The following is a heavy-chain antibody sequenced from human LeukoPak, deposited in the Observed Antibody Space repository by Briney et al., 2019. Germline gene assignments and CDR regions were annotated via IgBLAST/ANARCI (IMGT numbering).Heavy chain of an antibody. Sequence: PGGSLRLSCAASGFTFSSYSMNWVRQAPGKGLEWVSSISSGVSYIYYADSVKGRFTISRDNAKNSLFLQMSGLRADDTAVYYCVRDREPHRYSGSRHAFDIWGQGTMVTVSS. V-gene: IGHV3-21*01. CDR1: GFTFSSYS. J-gene: IGHJ3*02. D-gene: IGHD1-26*01. CDR2: ISSGVSYI. CDR3: VRDREPHRYSGSRHAFDI.